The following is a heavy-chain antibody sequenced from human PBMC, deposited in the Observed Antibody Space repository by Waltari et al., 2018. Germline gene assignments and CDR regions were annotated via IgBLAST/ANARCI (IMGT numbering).Heavy chain of an antibody. Sequence: VQLVESGGGLVQPGGSLRLSCAPSGFTFSGHAMHWVRLTPGKGLEWVAVIWFDGSAKYYADSLKDRFTISRDNSQNMLYLQMNNLKFEDTAIYYCARVYGTNALDYWGQGVLVTVSS. CDR1: GFTFSGHA. D-gene: IGHD4-17*01. J-gene: IGHJ4*02. V-gene: IGHV3-30*14. CDR3: ARVYGTNALDY. CDR2: IWFDGSAK.